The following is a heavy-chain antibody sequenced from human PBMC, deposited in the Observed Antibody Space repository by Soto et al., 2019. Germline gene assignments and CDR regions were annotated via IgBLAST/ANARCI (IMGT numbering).Heavy chain of an antibody. CDR3: ERRYGSCFDY. J-gene: IGHJ4*02. V-gene: IGHV4-59*08. CDR1: GGSISSYY. CDR2: IYYSGST. D-gene: IGHD5-18*01. Sequence: PSETLSLTCTVSGGSISSYYWSWIRQPPGKGLEWIGYIYYSGSTNYNPSLKSRVTISVDTSKNQFSLKLSSVTAADTAVYYCERRYGSCFDYWGQGPLVTVSS.